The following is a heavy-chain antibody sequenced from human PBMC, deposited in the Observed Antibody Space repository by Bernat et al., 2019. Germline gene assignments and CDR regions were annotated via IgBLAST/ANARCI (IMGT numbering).Heavy chain of an antibody. D-gene: IGHD3-16*01. CDR1: GFTFSSYW. V-gene: IGHV3-74*01. CDR2: SNCDGSLK. J-gene: IGHJ4*02. CDR3: VRGLGDY. Sequence: EVQLVESGGGLVQPGGSLRLSCVASGFTFSSYWMHWVRQVPGKGPVWVSRSNCDGSLKSTAGSVNGRITIARDAGKNTVYLLMNSMRAEDTAVYYCVRGLGDYWGQGTLVTVSS.